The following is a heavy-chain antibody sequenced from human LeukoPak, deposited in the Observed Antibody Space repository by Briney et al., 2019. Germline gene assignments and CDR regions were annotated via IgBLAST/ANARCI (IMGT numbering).Heavy chain of an antibody. Sequence: GGSLRLSCAASGFTFSSYAMHWVRQAPGKGLEWVAVISYDGSNKYYADSVKGRFTISRDNSKNTLYLQMNSLRAEDTAVYYCAKETGGNLEYWGQGTLVTVSS. D-gene: IGHD2-8*02. J-gene: IGHJ4*02. CDR3: AKETGGNLEY. CDR1: GFTFSSYA. V-gene: IGHV3-30*04. CDR2: ISYDGSNK.